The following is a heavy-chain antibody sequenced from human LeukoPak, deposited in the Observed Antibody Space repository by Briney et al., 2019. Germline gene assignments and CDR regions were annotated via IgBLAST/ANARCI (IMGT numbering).Heavy chain of an antibody. Sequence: GASVKVSCKASGYTFTGYYMHWVRQAPGQGLEGMGWINPNSGGTNYAQKFQGRVTMTRDTSISTAYMELSRLRSDDTAVYYCARDQNRVFWFDPWGQGTLVTVSS. V-gene: IGHV1-2*02. D-gene: IGHD6-13*01. CDR3: ARDQNRVFWFDP. CDR1: GYTFTGYY. CDR2: INPNSGGT. J-gene: IGHJ5*02.